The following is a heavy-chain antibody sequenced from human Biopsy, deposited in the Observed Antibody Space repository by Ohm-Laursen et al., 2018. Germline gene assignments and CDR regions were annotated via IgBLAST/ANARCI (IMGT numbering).Heavy chain of an antibody. CDR1: TGTFDSYG. D-gene: IGHD2-15*01. J-gene: IGHJ4*02. Sequence: SVKVSCKTSTGTFDSYGVTWVRQAPGQGLEWMGRIIPILRTTTYAPKFQGRVTFTADKSSSTAYLELSSLTSEDTAMFYCAREAIGYQLPCDDWGQGALVTVSS. CDR3: AREAIGYQLPCDD. V-gene: IGHV1-69*04. CDR2: IIPILRTT.